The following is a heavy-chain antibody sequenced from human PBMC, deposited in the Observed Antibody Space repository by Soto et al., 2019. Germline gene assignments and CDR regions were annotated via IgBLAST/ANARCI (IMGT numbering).Heavy chain of an antibody. Sequence: GGSLRLSCAASGFTFSSYWMHWVRQAPGKGLVWVSRINSDGSSTSYADSVKGRFTISRDNAKNTLYLQMNSLRAEDTAVYYCASRSGSYYVVGAFDIWGQGTMVTVSS. J-gene: IGHJ3*02. CDR1: GFTFSSYW. CDR3: ASRSGSYYVVGAFDI. V-gene: IGHV3-74*01. CDR2: INSDGSST. D-gene: IGHD1-26*01.